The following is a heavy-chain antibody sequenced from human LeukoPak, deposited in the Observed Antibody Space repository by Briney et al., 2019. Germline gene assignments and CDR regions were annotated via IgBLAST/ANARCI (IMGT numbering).Heavy chain of an antibody. CDR3: ARDPGGAYKDDALDI. CDR2: IYHTGNT. D-gene: IGHD2-21*01. Sequence: SGTLSLTCAVSGDSISNIHWWTWVRQPPGKGLEWIGEIYHTGNTNYNPSLKSRLTISVDRSKNQFSLQLSSVTAADTAVYYCARDPGGAYKDDALDIWGQGAMVTVTS. V-gene: IGHV4-4*02. J-gene: IGHJ3*02. CDR1: GDSISNIHW.